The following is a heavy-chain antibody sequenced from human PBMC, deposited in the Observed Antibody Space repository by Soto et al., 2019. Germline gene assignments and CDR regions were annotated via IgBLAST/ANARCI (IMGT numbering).Heavy chain of an antibody. CDR3: ARRGPQYMDV. V-gene: IGHV1-18*01. CDR1: VFGDG. D-gene: IGHD3-10*01. CDR2: INVHNGQT. Sequence: QDQLVQSGAEVEKPGASVKVSCKASVFGDGISWVRQAPGQGLEWMGWINVHNGQTEYAEKFEGRVTMTSETSTNTGYMEVRTLRSDDTAVYYCARRGPQYMDVWGKGTTVIVSS. J-gene: IGHJ6*04.